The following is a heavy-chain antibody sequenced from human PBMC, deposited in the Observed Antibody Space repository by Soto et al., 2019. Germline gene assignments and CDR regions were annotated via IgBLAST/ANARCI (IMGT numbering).Heavy chain of an antibody. V-gene: IGHV4-39*01. D-gene: IGHD4-17*01. CDR2: IYYSGST. CDR1: GGSISSSSYY. Sequence: QLQLQESGPGLVKPSETLSLTCTVSGGSISSSSYYWGWIRQPPGKGLEWIGSIYYSGSTYYNPSLKSRVTISVDTSKTQFSLKLSSVTAADTAVYYCARLGDYPDPNDWYFDLWGRGTLVTVSS. J-gene: IGHJ2*01. CDR3: ARLGDYPDPNDWYFDL.